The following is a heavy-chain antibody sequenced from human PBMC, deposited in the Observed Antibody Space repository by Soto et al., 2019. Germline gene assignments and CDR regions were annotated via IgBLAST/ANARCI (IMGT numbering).Heavy chain of an antibody. V-gene: IGHV3-33*01. Sequence: GGSLRLSCAASGFTFSSYGMHWVRQAPGKGLEWVAVIWYDGSNKYYADSVKGRFTISRDNSKNTLYLQMNSLRAEDTAVYYCARATNYDYVWGSYRNAHLYGMDVWGQGTTVTVSS. D-gene: IGHD3-16*02. CDR2: IWYDGSNK. J-gene: IGHJ6*02. CDR3: ARATNYDYVWGSYRNAHLYGMDV. CDR1: GFTFSSYG.